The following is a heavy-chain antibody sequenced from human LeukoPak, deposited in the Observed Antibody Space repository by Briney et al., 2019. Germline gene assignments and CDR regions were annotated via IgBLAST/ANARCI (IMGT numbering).Heavy chain of an antibody. D-gene: IGHD3-22*01. J-gene: IGHJ3*02. CDR2: IYYSGRT. CDR1: GGSISSYY. CDR3: ARHQFDSSGSHHDAFDI. V-gene: IGHV4-59*08. Sequence: SETLSLTCTVSGGSISSYYWSWIRQPPGKGLEWIGYIYYSGRTNYNPSLKSRVTISVDTSKNQFSLKLSSVTAADTAVYYCARHQFDSSGSHHDAFDIWGQGTMVTVSS.